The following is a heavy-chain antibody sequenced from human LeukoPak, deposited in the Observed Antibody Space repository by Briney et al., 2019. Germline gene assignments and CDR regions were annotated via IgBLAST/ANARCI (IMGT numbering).Heavy chain of an antibody. J-gene: IGHJ6*02. CDR1: GFTFSSYA. V-gene: IGHV3-23*01. CDR2: FSGSGGST. Sequence: GGSLRLFCAASGFTFSSYAMSWVRQAPGKGLEWVSGFSGSGGSTYYADSVKGRFTISRDNSKNTLYLQMNSLRAEDTAVYYCAQGSGRYQVDVDVWGQGTTVTVSS. D-gene: IGHD1-26*01. CDR3: AQGSGRYQVDVDV.